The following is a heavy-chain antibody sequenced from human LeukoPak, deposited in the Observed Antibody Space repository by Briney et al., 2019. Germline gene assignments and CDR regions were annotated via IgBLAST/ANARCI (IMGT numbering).Heavy chain of an antibody. CDR3: AKESGYDVDLEY. D-gene: IGHD5-12*01. CDR1: GFTFSTYW. Sequence: GGSLRLSCAGSGFTFSTYWMHWVRQAPGGGLVWVSGINTDGSTTSYADSVKGRFSISRDNAKNTVYLQMSSLRAEDTAVYYCAKESGYDVDLEYWGQGALVTVSS. CDR2: INTDGSTT. J-gene: IGHJ4*02. V-gene: IGHV3-74*01.